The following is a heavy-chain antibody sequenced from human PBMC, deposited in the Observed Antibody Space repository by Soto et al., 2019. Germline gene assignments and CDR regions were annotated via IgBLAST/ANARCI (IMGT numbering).Heavy chain of an antibody. Sequence: GGSLRFSCAASGFTFSSYSMNWVRQAPGKGLEWVSSISGSGNYTHYADFLRGRFTISRDNAKTSLYLQMNSLRAEDTAVYYCAREGTNNYNEYYFDSWGQGTVVTVSS. CDR1: GFTFSSYS. D-gene: IGHD4-4*01. CDR3: AREGTNNYNEYYFDS. CDR2: ISGSGNYT. V-gene: IGHV3-21*01. J-gene: IGHJ4*02.